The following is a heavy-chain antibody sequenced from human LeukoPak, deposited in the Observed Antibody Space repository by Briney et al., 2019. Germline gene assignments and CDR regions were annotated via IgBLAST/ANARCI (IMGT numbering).Heavy chain of an antibody. CDR1: GGTFSSYA. Sequence: SVKVSCKASGGTFSSYAISWVRQAPGQGLEWMGGIIPIFGTANYAQKFQGRVTITADKSTSTAYMELSSLRSEDTAVYYCARDARGFGELSPAHLDYWGQGTLVTVSS. V-gene: IGHV1-69*06. D-gene: IGHD3-10*01. J-gene: IGHJ4*02. CDR3: ARDARGFGELSPAHLDY. CDR2: IIPIFGTA.